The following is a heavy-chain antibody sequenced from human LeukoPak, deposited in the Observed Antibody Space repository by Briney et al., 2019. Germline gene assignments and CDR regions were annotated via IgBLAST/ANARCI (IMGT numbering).Heavy chain of an antibody. V-gene: IGHV1-2*02. D-gene: IGHD3-16*02. Sequence: ASVTVSCKASGYTFTGYYMHWVPQAPGQGLEWMGWINPNSGGTNYAQKLQGRVTMTRETSISTAYMELSRLRSDDTAVYYCARPSSEYDYVWGSYRYTYYFDYWGQGTLVTVSS. CDR3: ARPSSEYDYVWGSYRYTYYFDY. CDR1: GYTFTGYY. J-gene: IGHJ4*02. CDR2: INPNSGGT.